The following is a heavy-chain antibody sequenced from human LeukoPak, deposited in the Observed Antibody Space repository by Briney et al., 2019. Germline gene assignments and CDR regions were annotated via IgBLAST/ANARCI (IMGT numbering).Heavy chain of an antibody. V-gene: IGHV1-2*02. CDR1: GYTFTGYY. CDR3: ARVDYDFRGGYYNPFDY. D-gene: IGHD3-3*01. Sequence: GASVKVSCKASGYTFTGYYMHWVRQAPGQGLEWMGWINPNSGGTNYAQKFQGRVTMTRDTSISTAYMELSRLRSDDTAVYYCARVDYDFRGGYYNPFDYWGQGTLVTVSS. J-gene: IGHJ4*02. CDR2: INPNSGGT.